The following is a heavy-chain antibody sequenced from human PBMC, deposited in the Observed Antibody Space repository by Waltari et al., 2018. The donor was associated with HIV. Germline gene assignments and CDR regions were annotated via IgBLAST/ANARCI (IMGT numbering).Heavy chain of an antibody. J-gene: IGHJ3*02. CDR2: ISTTAGTT. CDR3: ARGGWWAHDDFDI. D-gene: IGHD2-15*01. Sequence: QVQLVQSGAEVKKPGASVKVSCKAAGYTFTSHYMHWVRQAPGQGLEWMGVISTTAGTTTSAGEFQTRVAITRDTSTSTVYMELSGLRSEDTALYYCARGGWWAHDDFDIWGQGTMVTVSS. V-gene: IGHV1-46*01. CDR1: GYTFTSHY.